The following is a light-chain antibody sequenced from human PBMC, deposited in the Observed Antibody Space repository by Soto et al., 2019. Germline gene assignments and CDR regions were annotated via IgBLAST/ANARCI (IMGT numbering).Light chain of an antibody. V-gene: IGKV3-11*01. CDR1: QSVRAY. CDR3: QQRSSWPLT. J-gene: IGKJ4*01. Sequence: EIVFTQSPDTLSLSPGERATLSCRASQSVRAYLAWYQQKPGQAPRLLIYDASNRATGIPARFSGSGSGTDFTLTISSLEPEDFAVYYCQQRSSWPLTFGGGTKVDIK. CDR2: DAS.